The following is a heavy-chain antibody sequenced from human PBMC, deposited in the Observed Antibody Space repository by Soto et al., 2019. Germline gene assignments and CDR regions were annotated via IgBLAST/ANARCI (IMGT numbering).Heavy chain of an antibody. V-gene: IGHV1-69*01. D-gene: IGHD6-6*01. CDR3: ASREISSSSPPYYYGMDV. CDR1: GGTFSSYA. J-gene: IGHJ6*02. Sequence: QVQLVQSGAEVKKPGSSVKVSCKASGGTFSSYAISWVRQAPGQGLEWMGGIIPIFGTANYAQKFQGRVTITADESTSTAYMELSSPRSEDTAVYYCASREISSSSPPYYYGMDVWGQGTTVTVSS. CDR2: IIPIFGTA.